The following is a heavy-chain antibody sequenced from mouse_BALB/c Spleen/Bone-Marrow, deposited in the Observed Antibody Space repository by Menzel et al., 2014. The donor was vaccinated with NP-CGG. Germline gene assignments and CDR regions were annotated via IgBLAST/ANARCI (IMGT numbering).Heavy chain of an antibody. CDR2: ISYDGSN. D-gene: IGHD2-4*01. Sequence: EVQLQESGPGLVKPSQSLSLPCSVTGYSITSGYYWNWIRQFPGDKLEWMAYISYDGSNNYNPSPKSRISITRGTSKNQFFLKLNSVTTEDTATYYCAREGLRRPYHYAMDYWGQGTSVTVSS. CDR3: AREGLRRPYHYAMDY. J-gene: IGHJ4*01. CDR1: GYSITSGYY. V-gene: IGHV3-6*02.